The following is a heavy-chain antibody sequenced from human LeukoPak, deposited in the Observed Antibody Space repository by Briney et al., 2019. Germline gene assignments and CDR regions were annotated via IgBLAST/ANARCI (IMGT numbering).Heavy chain of an antibody. V-gene: IGHV1-46*01. Sequence: ASVKVSCKASGYTFTSYYMHWVRQAPGQGLEWMGIINPSGGSTSYAQKFQGRVTMTRDTSISTAYMELSRLRSDDTAVYYCARDGSVLKVRGVTYYMDVWGKGTTVTVSS. CDR2: INPSGGST. J-gene: IGHJ6*03. CDR3: ARDGSVLKVRGVTYYMDV. D-gene: IGHD3-10*01. CDR1: GYTFTSYY.